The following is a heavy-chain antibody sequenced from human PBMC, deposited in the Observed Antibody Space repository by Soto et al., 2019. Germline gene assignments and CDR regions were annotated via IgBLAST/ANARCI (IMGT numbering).Heavy chain of an antibody. CDR3: ARDLGTTIAGPPRRETYGWLDP. J-gene: IGHJ5*02. V-gene: IGHV1-69*01. Sequence: QVQLVQSGAEVKRPGSSVKLSCKASGGTFTYYGISWVRQAPGQGLEWMGGIIPIIGAATYAQKFQGRLTITADQSTSTAYMELSSLGSEDTALYYCARDLGTTIAGPPRRETYGWLDPWGQGTLVIVSS. D-gene: IGHD3-22*01. CDR2: IIPIIGAA. CDR1: GGTFTYYG.